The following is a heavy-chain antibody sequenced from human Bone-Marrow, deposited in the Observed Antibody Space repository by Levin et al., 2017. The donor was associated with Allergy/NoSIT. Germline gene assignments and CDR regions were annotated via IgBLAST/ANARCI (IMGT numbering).Heavy chain of an antibody. V-gene: IGHV3-7*01. CDR3: ARDYSSGWSYYYGMDG. CDR2: IKQDGSEK. J-gene: IGHJ6*02. Sequence: GGSLRLSCAASGFTFSSYWMSWVRQAPGKGLEWVANIKQDGSEKYYVDSVKGRFTISRDNAKNSLYLQMNSLRAEDTAVYYCARDYSSGWSYYYGMDGWGQGTTVTVSS. D-gene: IGHD6-19*01. CDR1: GFTFSSYW.